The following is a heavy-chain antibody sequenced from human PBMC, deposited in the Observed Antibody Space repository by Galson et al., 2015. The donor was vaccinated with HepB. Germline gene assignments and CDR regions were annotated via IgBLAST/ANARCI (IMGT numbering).Heavy chain of an antibody. CDR3: ARIYSSGRYFSDY. Sequence: SLRLSCAASGFAFSTYTMNWVRQAPGEGLEWVSSISSGTSYIYYADSVKGRFTISRDNAKNSLYLQMSSLSAEDTAVYYCARIYSSGRYFSDYWGQGTLVTVSS. CDR2: ISSGTSYI. J-gene: IGHJ4*02. V-gene: IGHV3-21*01. CDR1: GFAFSTYT. D-gene: IGHD6-19*01.